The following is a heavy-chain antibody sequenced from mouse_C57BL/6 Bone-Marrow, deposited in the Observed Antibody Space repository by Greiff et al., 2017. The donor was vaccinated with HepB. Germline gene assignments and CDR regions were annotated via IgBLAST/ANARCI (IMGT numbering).Heavy chain of an antibody. CDR3: ERDEVLWLLYNNARNY. CDR2: SRNKANDYTT. CDR1: GFTFSDFY. V-gene: IGHV7-1*01. J-gene: IGHJ4*01. Sequence: EVKLVDSGGGLVQSGRSLRLSCATSGFTFSDFYMEWVRQAPGKGLEWIAASRNKANDYTTEYSASVKGRFIVSRDTSQSILYLQMNALRAEDTAIYYCERDEVLWLLYNNARNYWVKEPQSPSPQ. D-gene: IGHD2-12*01.